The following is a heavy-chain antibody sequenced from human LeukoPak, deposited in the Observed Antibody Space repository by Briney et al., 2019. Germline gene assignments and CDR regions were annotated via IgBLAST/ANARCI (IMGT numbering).Heavy chain of an antibody. D-gene: IGHD1-14*01. Sequence: GGSLRLSCAASGFTFSSYSMNWVRQAPGKGLEWVSSISSSSSYIYYADSVKGRFTISRNNSKNTLYLQMNSLRAEDTAVYYCAKDLKYLTATFDSWGQGILVTVSS. J-gene: IGHJ4*02. CDR3: AKDLKYLTATFDS. CDR2: ISSSSSYI. CDR1: GFTFSSYS. V-gene: IGHV3-21*01.